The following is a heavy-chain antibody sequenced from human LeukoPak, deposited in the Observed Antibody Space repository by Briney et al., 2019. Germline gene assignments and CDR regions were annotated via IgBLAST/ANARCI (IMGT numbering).Heavy chain of an antibody. CDR3: ASTTVVTPGWFDP. J-gene: IGHJ5*02. V-gene: IGHV1-46*01. CDR1: GYTFTSYY. Sequence: ASVKVSCKASGYTFTSYYMHWVRQAPGQGLEWMGIIKPSGGSTSYAQKFQGRVTMTRDTSTSTVYMELSSLRSEDTAVYYCASTTVVTPGWFDPWGQGTLVTVSS. CDR2: IKPSGGST. D-gene: IGHD4-23*01.